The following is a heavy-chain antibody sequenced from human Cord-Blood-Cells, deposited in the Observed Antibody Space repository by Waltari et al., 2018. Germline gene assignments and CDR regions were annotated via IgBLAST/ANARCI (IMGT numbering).Heavy chain of an antibody. V-gene: IGHV4-39*01. CDR3: ARPLDSSGFDY. J-gene: IGHJ4*02. Sequence: QLQLQESGPGLVKPSETLSLTCTVSGSSISSSSYYWVWIRQPPGKGLEWIGSIYYRGSTYYNPSLKSRVTISVDTSKNQFSLKLSSVTAADTAVYYCARPLDSSGFDYWGQGTLVTVSS. CDR1: GSSISSSSYY. D-gene: IGHD6-19*01. CDR2: IYYRGST.